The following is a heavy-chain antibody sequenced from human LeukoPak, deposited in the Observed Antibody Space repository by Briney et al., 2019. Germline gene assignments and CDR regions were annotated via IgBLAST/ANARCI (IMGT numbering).Heavy chain of an antibody. D-gene: IGHD2-2*01. CDR3: ARGLPNRSVVVVPAAFDY. J-gene: IGHJ4*02. V-gene: IGHV4-34*01. CDR1: GGSFSGYY. CDR2: INHSGST. Sequence: SETLSLTCAVYGGSFSGYYWSWIRQPPGKGLEWIGEINHSGSTNYNPSLRSRVTISVDSSKNQFSLNVTLVTAADTAIYYCARGLPNRSVVVVPAAFDYWGQGTRVTVSS.